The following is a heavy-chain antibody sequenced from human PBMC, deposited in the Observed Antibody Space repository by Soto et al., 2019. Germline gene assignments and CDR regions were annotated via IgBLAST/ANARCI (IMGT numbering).Heavy chain of an antibody. D-gene: IGHD6-19*01. CDR2: ISYDGSNK. CDR1: GFTFSSYA. Sequence: GGSLRLSCAASGFTFSSYAMHWVRQAPGKGLEWVAVISYDGSNKYYADSVKGRFTISRDNSKNTLYLQMNSLRAEDTAVYYCARIRSSGWIGYFDYWGQGTLVTVSS. J-gene: IGHJ4*02. CDR3: ARIRSSGWIGYFDY. V-gene: IGHV3-30-3*01.